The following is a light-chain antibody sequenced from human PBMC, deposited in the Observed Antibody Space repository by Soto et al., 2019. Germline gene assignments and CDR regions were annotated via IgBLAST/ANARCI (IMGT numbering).Light chain of an antibody. CDR3: QQTYSRPRT. Sequence: DIQLTQSPSSLPASVGDKVSITCLASQSIRSYLNWVQQKPGKAPKLLIYAASSLQTGVPSRFTGSGSGTDFTLTISNLQPEDFAVYYCQQTYSRPRTFGQGPKVDI. J-gene: IGKJ1*01. CDR2: AAS. V-gene: IGKV1-39*01. CDR1: QSIRSY.